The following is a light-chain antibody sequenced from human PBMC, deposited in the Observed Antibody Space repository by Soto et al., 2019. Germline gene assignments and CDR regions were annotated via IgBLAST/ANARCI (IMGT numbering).Light chain of an antibody. Sequence: QSALTQPPSASGSPGQQVPFPAPETSRNVGPYAYASWYQQHPGKAPKLMIYEASQRPSGVPDRFSGSKSGNTASLTISGLQAEDEGDYYCSSFAGINNLLFGGGTKLTVL. CDR1: SRNVGPYAY. CDR2: EAS. V-gene: IGLV2-8*01. J-gene: IGLJ2*01. CDR3: SSFAGINNLL.